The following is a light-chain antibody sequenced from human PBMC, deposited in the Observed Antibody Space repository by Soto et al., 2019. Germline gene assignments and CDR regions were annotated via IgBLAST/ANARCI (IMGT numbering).Light chain of an antibody. CDR1: QSVTNSF. V-gene: IGKV3-20*01. CDR3: QKYGIEPEIFT. CDR2: GAS. J-gene: IGKJ3*01. Sequence: EVVLTQSPRTLSLSPGERATLSCRASQSVTNSFLAWYQQKPGQAPRLLIYGASIRATGIPERFIGSGSGSDFVLTISRLEREDSAVYYCQKYGIEPEIFTFGPGTRVEI.